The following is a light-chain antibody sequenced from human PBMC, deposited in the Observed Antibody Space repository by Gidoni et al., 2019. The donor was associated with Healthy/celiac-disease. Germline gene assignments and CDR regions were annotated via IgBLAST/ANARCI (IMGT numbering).Light chain of an antibody. CDR2: RAS. V-gene: IGKV4-1*01. CDR3: QQYYSTPA. J-gene: IGKJ4*01. Sequence: DIVMTQSPDSLAVSLGERATLRCKSSQSVLSSFNNNNYLTWYQQKPGQPPHLLIYRASTRESGVPDRFSGSGSGTDLTLTISSLQAEDVAVYYCQQYYSTPAFGGGTQVEIK. CDR1: QSVLSSFNNNNY.